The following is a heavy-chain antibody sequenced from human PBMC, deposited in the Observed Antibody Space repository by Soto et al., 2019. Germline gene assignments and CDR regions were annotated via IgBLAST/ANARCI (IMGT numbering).Heavy chain of an antibody. CDR3: ARGRGYSSSWSIYYFDF. J-gene: IGHJ4*02. Sequence: VGSLRLSCGSSGFTFSSHGMHWVRQAPGKGLEWVAVIRYDGSNKYYADSVKGRFTISRDNSKNTLYLQMNSLRAEDTAVYYCARGRGYSSSWSIYYFDFWGQGTQVTVSS. D-gene: IGHD6-13*01. V-gene: IGHV3-33*01. CDR1: GFTFSSHG. CDR2: IRYDGSNK.